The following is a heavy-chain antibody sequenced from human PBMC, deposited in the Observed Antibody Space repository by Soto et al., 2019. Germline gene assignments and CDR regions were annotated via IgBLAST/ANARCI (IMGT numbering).Heavy chain of an antibody. CDR1: GFIFSSYG. CDR3: AQGINWNNRYYATY. J-gene: IGHJ4*02. D-gene: IGHD1-20*01. V-gene: IGHV3-30*18. CDR2: ISNDGSYK. Sequence: QVQLVESGGGVVQPGRSLSRSCAASGFIFSSYGMHWVRQAPGKGLEWVAIISNDGSYKNYADSVEGRLSISRDNSKNTLYLQMNSLRVEDTAVYYCAQGINWNNRYYATYWGQGTLVTGSS.